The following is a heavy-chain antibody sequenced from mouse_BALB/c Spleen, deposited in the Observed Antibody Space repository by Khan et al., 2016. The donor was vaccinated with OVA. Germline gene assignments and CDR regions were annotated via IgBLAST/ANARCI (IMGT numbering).Heavy chain of an antibody. CDR3: ARDGYSPWFAY. CDR1: GFNIKDYY. V-gene: IGHV14-1*02. D-gene: IGHD2-3*01. Sequence: VQLKQSGAELVRPGALVKLSCKASGFNIKDYYMHWVKQRPEQGLVWFGRIDPENGDTIYDPKFQGKASITSDTSSNTAYLQLSSLTSEDTAVYYCARDGYSPWFAYWGQGTLVTVSA. J-gene: IGHJ3*01. CDR2: IDPENGDT.